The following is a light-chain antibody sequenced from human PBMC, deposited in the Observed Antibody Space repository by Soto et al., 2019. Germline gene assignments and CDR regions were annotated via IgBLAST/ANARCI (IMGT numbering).Light chain of an antibody. V-gene: IGKV3-20*01. CDR2: GAP. Sequence: EIVLTQSPGTLSLSPGERATLSCRASQSFSSRFLAWYQQKPGQAPRLLMYGAPSRATGIPDRFSGTGSGTDFTLTISRLEPEDFAVYYCQQYGSSQYTFGMGTKVDI. CDR3: QQYGSSQYT. J-gene: IGKJ2*01. CDR1: QSFSSRF.